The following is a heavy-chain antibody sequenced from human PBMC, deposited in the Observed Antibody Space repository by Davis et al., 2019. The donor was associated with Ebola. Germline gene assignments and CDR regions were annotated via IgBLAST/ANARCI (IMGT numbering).Heavy chain of an antibody. J-gene: IGHJ5*02. V-gene: IGHV3-23*01. CDR1: GFTFSNFA. D-gene: IGHD3-3*01. CDR3: ARDITLFGVVVASRWLDP. Sequence: PGGSLRLSCTASGFTFSNFAMNWVRQAPGKGLEWVSSISDSGDSTYYADSVKGRFAISRDNSKNTVFLQMSSLRAEDTAIYYCARDITLFGVVVASRWLDPWGQGTLVTVSS. CDR2: ISDSGDST.